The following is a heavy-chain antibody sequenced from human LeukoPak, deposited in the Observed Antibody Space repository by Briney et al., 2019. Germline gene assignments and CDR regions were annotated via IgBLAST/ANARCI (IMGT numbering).Heavy chain of an antibody. Sequence: SETLSLTCAVYGGSFSGYYWSWIRQPPGKGLEWIGEINHSGSTNYNPSLKSRVTISVDTSKNQFPLKLSSVTAADTAVYYCARRSTRYYYYYGMDVWGKGTTVTVSS. J-gene: IGHJ6*04. CDR2: INHSGST. V-gene: IGHV4-34*01. CDR1: GGSFSGYY. D-gene: IGHD2-15*01. CDR3: ARRSTRYYYYYGMDV.